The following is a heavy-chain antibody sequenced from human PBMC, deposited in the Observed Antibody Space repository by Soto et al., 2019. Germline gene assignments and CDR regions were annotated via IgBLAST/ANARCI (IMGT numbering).Heavy chain of an antibody. CDR2: ISGSGGST. Sequence: GGSLRLSCAASGFTFSSHAMSWVRQAPGKGLEWVSAISGSGGSTYYADSVKGRFTISRDNSKNTLYLQMNSLRAEDTAVYYCAKDLMVSSTETDDYWGQGTLATVSS. CDR3: AKDLMVSSTETDDY. V-gene: IGHV3-23*01. J-gene: IGHJ4*02. CDR1: GFTFSSHA. D-gene: IGHD2-2*01.